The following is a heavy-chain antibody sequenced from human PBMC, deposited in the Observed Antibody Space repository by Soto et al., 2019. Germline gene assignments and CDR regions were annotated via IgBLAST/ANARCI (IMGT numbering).Heavy chain of an antibody. CDR2: IYYSGST. V-gene: IGHV4-59*01. Sequence: SETLSLTCTVSGGSISSYYWSWIRQPPGKGLEWIGYIYYSGSTNYNPSLKSRVTISVDTSKNQFSLKLSSVTAADTAVYYCAKEDRGVAPVFGMDVWGQGTTVTVSS. J-gene: IGHJ6*02. D-gene: IGHD2-15*01. CDR1: GGSISSYY. CDR3: AKEDRGVAPVFGMDV.